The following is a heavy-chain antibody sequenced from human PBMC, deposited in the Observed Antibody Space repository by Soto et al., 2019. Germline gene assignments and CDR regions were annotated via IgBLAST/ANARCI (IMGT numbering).Heavy chain of an antibody. CDR3: AVGFRSGWVFDY. CDR1: GYTFTSSD. V-gene: IGHV1-8*01. J-gene: IGHJ4*02. Sequence: QVQLVQSGAEVKKPGASVKVSCKASGYTFTSSDISWVRQATRQGLEWLGWMHPNSGITGYTQKFQGRVTMTRNTSISTAYMELSSLRSEDTAVYYCAVGFRSGWVFDYWGQGALVTVSS. CDR2: MHPNSGIT. D-gene: IGHD6-19*01.